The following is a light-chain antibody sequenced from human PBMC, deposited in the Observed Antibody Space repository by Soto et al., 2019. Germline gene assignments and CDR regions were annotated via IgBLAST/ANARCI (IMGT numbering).Light chain of an antibody. J-gene: IGLJ1*01. CDR3: CSYAGSNTPYV. CDR1: SSDVGRYNL. CDR2: EGN. Sequence: QSALTQPASVSGSPGQSITISCTGTSSDVGRYNLVSWYQRHPGKAPKLMIYEGNKRPSEVSNRFSGSKSGNTASLTISGLQAEDEADYYCCSYAGSNTPYVFGTGTKVTVL. V-gene: IGLV2-23*01.